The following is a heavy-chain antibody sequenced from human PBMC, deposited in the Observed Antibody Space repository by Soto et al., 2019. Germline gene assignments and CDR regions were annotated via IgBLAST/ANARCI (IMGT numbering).Heavy chain of an antibody. V-gene: IGHV3-48*01. CDR2: ISSSSSTI. D-gene: IGHD2-2*01. CDR1: GFTFSSYT. J-gene: IGHJ5*02. Sequence: GGSLRLSCAASGFTFSSYTMNWVRQAPGKGLEWVSYISSSSSTIYYADSVKGRFTISRDNAKNSLYLQMNSLRAEDTAVYYCSRDLVIGIVVVPAAGVFDHWVQGTLVTVSS. CDR3: SRDLVIGIVVVPAAGVFDH.